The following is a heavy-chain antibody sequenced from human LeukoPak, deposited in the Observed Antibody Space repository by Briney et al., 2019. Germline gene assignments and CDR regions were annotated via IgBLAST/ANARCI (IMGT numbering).Heavy chain of an antibody. D-gene: IGHD3-10*01. J-gene: IGHJ6*03. Sequence: GGSLRLSCAASGFTFRSYGMHWVGQAPGKGRGGVARINSEGGSTSYADSVKGRFTISRDNAKNTLYLQMNSLRAEDTAVYYCARAYYYGSGSYYTHYYYYMDVGGKGTTVTISS. CDR2: INSEGGST. V-gene: IGHV3-74*01. CDR1: GFTFRSYG. CDR3: ARAYYYGSGSYYTHYYYYMDV.